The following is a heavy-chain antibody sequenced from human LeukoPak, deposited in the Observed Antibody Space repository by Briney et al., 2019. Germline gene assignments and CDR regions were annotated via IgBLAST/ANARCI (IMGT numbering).Heavy chain of an antibody. V-gene: IGHV3-30*03. CDR1: GFTFSSFG. J-gene: IGHJ4*02. D-gene: IGHD6-25*01. CDR3: ATGRTRAAPGRMGY. CDR2: VSYDGSNK. Sequence: GGSLRLSRAASGFTFSSFGMHWVRQAPGKGREWVAVVSYDGSNKYYAESVKGRFTISRDNSKNTLYLQMSSLRAEDTAVYNCATGRTRAAPGRMGYWGQGTLVTVSS.